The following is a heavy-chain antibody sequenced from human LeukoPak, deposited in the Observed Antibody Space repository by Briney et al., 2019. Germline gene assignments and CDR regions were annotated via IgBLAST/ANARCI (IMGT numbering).Heavy chain of an antibody. CDR2: IYHSGST. V-gene: IGHV4-38-2*02. CDR3: ARDQSNEGFDP. D-gene: IGHD1-1*01. CDR1: GYSISSGYY. Sequence: PSETLSLTCTVSGYSISSGYYWGWIRQPPGKGLEWIGSIYHSGSTYYNPSLKSRVTISVDTSENQFSLKLSSVTAADTAVYYCARDQSNEGFDPWGQGTLVTVSS. J-gene: IGHJ5*02.